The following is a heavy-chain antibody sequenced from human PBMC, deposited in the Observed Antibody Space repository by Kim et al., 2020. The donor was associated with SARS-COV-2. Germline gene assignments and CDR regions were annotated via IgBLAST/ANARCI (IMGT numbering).Heavy chain of an antibody. CDR3: ARSEGCASWHQFDY. J-gene: IGHJ4*02. CDR1: SESISSYY. V-gene: IGHV4-59*01. Sequence: SETLSLTCSVSSESISSYYCSWIRQLPGKGLEWLGYIYYSGSTDYNPSLKTRVTISWDTSKNQFSLDLTSVTDADTAVYYCARSEGCASWHQFDYWGPGILVTVSS. CDR2: IYYSGST. D-gene: IGHD2-2*01.